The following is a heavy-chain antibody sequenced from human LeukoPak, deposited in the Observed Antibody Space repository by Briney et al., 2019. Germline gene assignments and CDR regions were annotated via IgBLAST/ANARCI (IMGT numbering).Heavy chain of an antibody. CDR2: IYYSGST. Sequence: SETLSLTCTVSGGSISSSSYYWGWIRQPPGKGLEWIGSIYYSGSTYYNPSLKSRVTISVDTSKNQFSLKLSSVTAADTAVYYCAREVVVVVPAAMASYNWFDPWGQGTLVTVSS. D-gene: IGHD2-2*01. J-gene: IGHJ5*02. CDR3: AREVVVVVPAAMASYNWFDP. CDR1: GGSISSSSYY. V-gene: IGHV4-39*02.